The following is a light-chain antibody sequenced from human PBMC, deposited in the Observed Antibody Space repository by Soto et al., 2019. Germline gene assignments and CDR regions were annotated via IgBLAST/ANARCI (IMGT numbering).Light chain of an antibody. CDR1: QGIYRY. CDR3: QRYYGAPYT. CDR2: AAS. Sequence: TQMTQSPSSLSASVGDRVTITCRASQGIYRYLAWFQHKPGKVPKLLIYAASTLQSGVPSRFSGSGSGTEFTLTISSLQPEDVATYYCQRYYGAPYTFGQGTKLEIK. J-gene: IGKJ2*01. V-gene: IGKV1-27*01.